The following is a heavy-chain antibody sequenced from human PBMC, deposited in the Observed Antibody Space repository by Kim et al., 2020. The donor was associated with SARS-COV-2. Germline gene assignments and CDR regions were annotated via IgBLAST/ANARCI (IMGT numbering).Heavy chain of an antibody. J-gene: IGHJ6*02. CDR3: ARDRVLWCGELLLFGGGMDV. Sequence: GGSLRLSCAASGFTFSSYAMHWVRQAPGKGLEWVAVISYDGSNKYYADSVKGRFTISRDNSKNTLYLQMNSLRAEDTAVYYCARDRVLWCGELLLFGGGMDVWGQGTTVTVSS. CDR2: ISYDGSNK. CDR1: GFTFSSYA. D-gene: IGHD3-10*01. V-gene: IGHV3-30*04.